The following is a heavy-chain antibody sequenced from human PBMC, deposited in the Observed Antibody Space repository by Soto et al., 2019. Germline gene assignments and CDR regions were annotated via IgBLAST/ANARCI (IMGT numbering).Heavy chain of an antibody. CDR2: ISSSGSTI. V-gene: IGHV3-11*01. J-gene: IGHJ6*03. CDR1: GLTFSDYY. D-gene: IGHD2-15*01. CDR3: ATVVGYYYYMDV. Sequence: GGSLRLSCAASGLTFSDYYMSWIRQAPGKGLEWVSYISSSGSTIYYADSVKGRFTISRDNAKNSLYLQMNSLRAEDTAVYYCATVVGYYYYMDVWGKGTTVTVSS.